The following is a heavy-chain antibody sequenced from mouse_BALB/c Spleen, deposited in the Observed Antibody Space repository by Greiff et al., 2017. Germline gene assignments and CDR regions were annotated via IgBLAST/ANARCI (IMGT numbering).Heavy chain of an antibody. CDR2: IDPANGNT. Sequence: VQLQQSGAELVKPGASVKLSCTASGFNIKDTYMNWVKQRPEQGLEWIGRIDPANGNTKYDPKFQGKATITADTSSNTAYLQRSSLTSEDTAVYYCARKGSYDYAMDYWGQGTSVTVSS. D-gene: IGHD3-3*01. J-gene: IGHJ4*01. V-gene: IGHV14-3*02. CDR3: ARKGSYDYAMDY. CDR1: GFNIKDTY.